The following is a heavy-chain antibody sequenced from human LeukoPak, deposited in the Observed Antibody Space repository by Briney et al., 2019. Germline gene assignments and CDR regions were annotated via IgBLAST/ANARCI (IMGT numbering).Heavy chain of an antibody. V-gene: IGHV3-11*01. CDR1: GFTFSDYY. CDR3: ARGTVTTGDGMDV. J-gene: IGHJ6*02. CDR2: ISSSGSTI. D-gene: IGHD4-17*01. Sequence: PGGSLRLSCAASGFTFSDYYMSWLREAPGKGLEWVSYISSSGSTIYYADSVKGRFTISRDNAKNLLYLQMNSLRAEDTAVYYCARGTVTTGDGMDVWGQGTTVTASS.